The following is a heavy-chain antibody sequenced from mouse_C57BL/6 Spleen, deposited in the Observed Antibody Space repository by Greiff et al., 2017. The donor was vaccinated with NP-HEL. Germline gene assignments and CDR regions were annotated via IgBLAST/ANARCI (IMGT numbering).Heavy chain of an antibody. CDR1: GYSFTSYY. V-gene: IGHV1-66*01. J-gene: IGHJ1*03. CDR3: AKTGAYWYFDV. D-gene: IGHD4-1*01. Sequence: QVQLKESGPELVKPGASVKISCKASGYSFTSYYIHWVKQRPGQGLEWIGWIYPGSGNTKYNEQFKGKATLTADTSSSTAYMPRSSLTSEDSAVYYCAKTGAYWYFDVWGTGTTVTVSS. CDR2: IYPGSGNT.